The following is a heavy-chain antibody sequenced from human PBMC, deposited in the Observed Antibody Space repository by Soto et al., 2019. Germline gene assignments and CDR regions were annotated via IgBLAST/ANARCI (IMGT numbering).Heavy chain of an antibody. CDR1: GGSISRYY. J-gene: IGHJ6*03. CDR2: IYYSGST. D-gene: IGHD3-3*01. V-gene: IGHV4-59*01. Sequence: SETLSLTCTVSGGSISRYYCSWIRQPPGKGLEWIGYIYYSGSTNYNPSLKSRVTISVDTSKNQFSLKLSSVTAADTAVYYCAREVGYDFWSGYPPDYYYYMDVWGKGTTVTVSS. CDR3: AREVGYDFWSGYPPDYYYYMDV.